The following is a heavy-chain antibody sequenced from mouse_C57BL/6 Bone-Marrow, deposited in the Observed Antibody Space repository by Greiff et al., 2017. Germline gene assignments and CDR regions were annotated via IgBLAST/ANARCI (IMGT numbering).Heavy chain of an antibody. CDR2: ISSGGSYT. J-gene: IGHJ3*01. CDR3: ARPKGFAY. V-gene: IGHV5-6*01. CDR1: GFTFSSYG. Sequence: EVQLKESGGDLVKPGGSLKLSCAASGFTFSSYGMSWVRQTPDKRLGWVATISSGGSYTYYPASVKGRFTISRDNAKNTLYLQMSSLKSEDTAMYYCARPKGFAYWGQGTLVTVSA.